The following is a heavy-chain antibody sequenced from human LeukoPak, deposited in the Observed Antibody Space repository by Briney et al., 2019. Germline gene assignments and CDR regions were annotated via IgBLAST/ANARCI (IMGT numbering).Heavy chain of an antibody. CDR1: GGSISSGGYY. D-gene: IGHD2-2*01. CDR3: ARDRIVVVPAALFYYGMDV. V-gene: IGHV4-31*03. CDR2: IYYSGST. Sequence: SETLSLTCTVSGGSISSGGYYWSWIRQHPGKGLGWIGYIYYSGSTYYNPSLKSRVTISVDTSKNQFSLKLSSVTAADTAVYYCARDRIVVVPAALFYYGMDVWGKGTTVTVSS. J-gene: IGHJ6*04.